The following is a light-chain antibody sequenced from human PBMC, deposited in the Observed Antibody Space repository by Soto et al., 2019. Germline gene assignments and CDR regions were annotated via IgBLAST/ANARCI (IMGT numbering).Light chain of an antibody. CDR2: GAS. J-gene: IGKJ1*01. Sequence: EIVMTQSPATLSVSPGERATLSCRASQSVSSNLAWYQQKPGQAPRLLIYGASNMESGIPARFSGSGSGTEFTLTISRLEPEDFAVYYCQQYGSSSWTFGQGTKVDIK. CDR3: QQYGSSSWT. CDR1: QSVSSN. V-gene: IGKV3-15*01.